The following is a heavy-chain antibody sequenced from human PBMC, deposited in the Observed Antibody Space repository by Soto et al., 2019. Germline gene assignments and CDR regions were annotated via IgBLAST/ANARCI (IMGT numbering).Heavy chain of an antibody. D-gene: IGHD3-3*01. Sequence: EVQLLESGGGLAQPGGSLRLSCAVSGFTFRKYVMTWVRQAPGKGLEWVSSLSSTGGSTYYGDSVKGRFTVSRDNSKNTLFLQMNSLRAEDTAIYYCATDQVFLEWIPQGGLDVWGPGTTVAVSS. CDR1: GFTFRKYV. CDR2: LSSTGGST. V-gene: IGHV3-23*01. CDR3: ATDQVFLEWIPQGGLDV. J-gene: IGHJ6*02.